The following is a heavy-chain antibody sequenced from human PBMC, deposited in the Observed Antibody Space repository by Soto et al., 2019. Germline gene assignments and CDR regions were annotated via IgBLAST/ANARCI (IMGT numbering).Heavy chain of an antibody. Sequence: GGSLRLSCAASGFTFSSYAMHWVRQAPGKGLEWVAVISYDGSNKYYADSVKGRFTISRDNSKNTLYLQMNSLRAEDTAVYYCARDSKEYYYYYYGMDVWGQGTTVTVSS. CDR1: GFTFSSYA. V-gene: IGHV3-30-3*01. J-gene: IGHJ6*02. CDR3: ARDSKEYYYYYYGMDV. CDR2: ISYDGSNK.